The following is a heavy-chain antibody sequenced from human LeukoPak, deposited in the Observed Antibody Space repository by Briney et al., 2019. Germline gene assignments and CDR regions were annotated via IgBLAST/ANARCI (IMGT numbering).Heavy chain of an antibody. D-gene: IGHD2-2*01. CDR2: ISSSSSYI. Sequence: GGSLRLSCAASGFTLSSYSMSWVGQAPGKGLEWVSSISSSSSYIYYADSVKGRFTISRDNAKNSLYLQMNSLRAEDTAVYYCARDPRLVPAASGFDYWGQGTLVTVSS. J-gene: IGHJ4*02. CDR1: GFTLSSYS. CDR3: ARDPRLVPAASGFDY. V-gene: IGHV3-21*01.